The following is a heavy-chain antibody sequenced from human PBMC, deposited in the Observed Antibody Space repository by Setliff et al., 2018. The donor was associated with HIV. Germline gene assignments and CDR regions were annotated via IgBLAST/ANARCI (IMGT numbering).Heavy chain of an antibody. J-gene: IGHJ6*03. CDR1: GGSISSYF. Sequence: SETLSLTCTVSGGSISSYFWSWIRQPPGKGLEWIGYIYTNGSTNYNPSLKSRVTISVDTSKNQFSLKLSSVTAADTAVYYCGNQAVVPADMDYYYYIDVWGKGTTVTVSS. D-gene: IGHD2-2*01. CDR2: IYTNGST. V-gene: IGHV4-4*08. CDR3: GNQAVVPADMDYYYYIDV.